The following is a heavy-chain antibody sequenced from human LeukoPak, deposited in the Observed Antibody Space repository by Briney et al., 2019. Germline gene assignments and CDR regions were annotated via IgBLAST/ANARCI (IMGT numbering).Heavy chain of an antibody. D-gene: IGHD3-9*01. CDR3: ATELRYFDWTPGRYYYYGMDV. CDR2: FDPEDGET. CDR1: GYTLTELS. Sequence: ASVKVSCKVSGYTLTELSMHWVRQAPGKGLEWMGGFDPEDGETIYAQKFQGRVTMTEDTSTDTAYMELSSLRSEDTAVYYCATELRYFDWTPGRYYYYGMDVWGQGTTVTVSS. J-gene: IGHJ6*02. V-gene: IGHV1-24*01.